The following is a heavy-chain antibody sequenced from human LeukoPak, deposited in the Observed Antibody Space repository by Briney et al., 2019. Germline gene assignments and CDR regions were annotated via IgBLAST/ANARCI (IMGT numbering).Heavy chain of an antibody. CDR3: ARGRRGSYYFDY. J-gene: IGHJ4*02. CDR2: MNPNSGNT. D-gene: IGHD2-15*01. CDR1: GYTFTSYD. V-gene: IGHV1-8*01. Sequence: ASAKVSCKASGYTFTSYDINWVRQATGQGLEWMGWMNPNSGNTGYAQKFQGRVTMTRNTSISTAYMELSSLRSEDTAVYYCARGRRGSYYFDYWGQGTLVTVSS.